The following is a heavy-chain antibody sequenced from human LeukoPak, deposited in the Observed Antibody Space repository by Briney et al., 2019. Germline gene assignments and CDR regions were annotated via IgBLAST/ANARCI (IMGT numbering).Heavy chain of an antibody. D-gene: IGHD1-26*01. CDR2: ISSSSSYI. CDR3: ARQWELPLTYYYYGMDV. CDR1: GFTFSSYS. V-gene: IGHV3-21*01. Sequence: GGSLRLSCAASGFTFSSYSMNWVRQAPGKGLEWVSSISSSSSYIYYADSMKGRFTISRDNAKNSLYLQMNSLRAEDTAVYYCARQWELPLTYYYYGMDVWGQGTTVTVSS. J-gene: IGHJ6*02.